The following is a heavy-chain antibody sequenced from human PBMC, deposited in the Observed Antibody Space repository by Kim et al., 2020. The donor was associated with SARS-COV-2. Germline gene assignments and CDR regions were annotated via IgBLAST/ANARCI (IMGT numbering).Heavy chain of an antibody. J-gene: IGHJ4*02. Sequence: GGSLRLSCAASGFTFSSYSMNWVRQAPGKGLEWVSSISSSSSYIYYADSVKGRFTISRDNAKNSLYLQMNSLRAEDTAVYYCARVSPPRHHSRGGYSSSWYRNYDILFGYWGQGTLVTVSS. CDR3: ARVSPPRHHSRGGYSSSWYRNYDILFGY. D-gene: IGHD6-13*01. V-gene: IGHV3-21*01. CDR1: GFTFSSYS. CDR2: ISSSSSYI.